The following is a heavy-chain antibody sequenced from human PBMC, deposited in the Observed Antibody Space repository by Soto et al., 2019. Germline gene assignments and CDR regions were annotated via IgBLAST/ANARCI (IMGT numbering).Heavy chain of an antibody. CDR2: INHSGST. D-gene: IGHD3-9*01. J-gene: IGHJ4*02. CDR3: ARGRSRDILTGYQY. Sequence: SETLSLTCAVYGGSFSGYYWSWIRQPPGKGLEWIGEINHSGSTNYNPPLKSRVTISVDTSKNQFSLKLSSVTAADTAVYYCARGRSRDILTGYQYWGQGTLVTVSS. CDR1: GGSFSGYY. V-gene: IGHV4-34*01.